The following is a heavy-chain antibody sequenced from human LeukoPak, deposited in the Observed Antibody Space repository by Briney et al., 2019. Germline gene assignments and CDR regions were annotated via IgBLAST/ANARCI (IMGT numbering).Heavy chain of an antibody. Sequence: RPSETLSLTCAVSGFSISSGYYWGWIRQSPGKGLELIGHIFHNGITYYSPSLKSRVTISVDTSKNQFSLKLTSVTAADTAVYFCARFTGYSNPWLSIDYWGQGTLVTVSS. D-gene: IGHD6-13*01. CDR2: IFHNGIT. V-gene: IGHV4-38-2*01. CDR3: ARFTGYSNPWLSIDY. J-gene: IGHJ4*02. CDR1: GFSISSGYY.